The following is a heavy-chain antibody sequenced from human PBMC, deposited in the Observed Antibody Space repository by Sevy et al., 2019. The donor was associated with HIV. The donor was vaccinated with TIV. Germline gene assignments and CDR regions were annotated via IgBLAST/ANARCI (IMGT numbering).Heavy chain of an antibody. CDR3: ARDLYVGFRDYYFDY. V-gene: IGHV3-7*03. CDR1: GFTFSSYW. Sequence: GGSLRLSCAASGFTFSSYWMSWVRQAPGKGLEWVANIKQDGSEKYYVDSVKGRFTTSRDNAKNSLYLQMNSLRAEDTAVYYCARDLYVGFRDYYFDYWGQGTLVTVSS. D-gene: IGHD3-10*01. J-gene: IGHJ4*02. CDR2: IKQDGSEK.